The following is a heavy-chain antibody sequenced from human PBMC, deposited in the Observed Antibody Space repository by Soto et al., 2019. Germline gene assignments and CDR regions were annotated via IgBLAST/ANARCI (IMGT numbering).Heavy chain of an antibody. CDR3: AGDRRVTI. CDR1: GGSISSYY. CDR2: IYYSGST. D-gene: IGHD2-21*02. Sequence: QVQLQESGPGLVKPSETLSLTCTVSGGSISSYYWSWIRQPPGKGLEWIGYIYYSGSTNYNPSLKRRVTISVDTSKNQFSLKLSSVTAADTAVYYCAGDRRVTIWGQGTMVTVSS. J-gene: IGHJ3*02. V-gene: IGHV4-59*01.